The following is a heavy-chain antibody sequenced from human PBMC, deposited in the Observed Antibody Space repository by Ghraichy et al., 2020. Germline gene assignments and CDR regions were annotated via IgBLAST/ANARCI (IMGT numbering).Heavy chain of an antibody. V-gene: IGHV3-30-3*01. D-gene: IGHD3-10*01. J-gene: IGHJ6*02. CDR1: GFTFKSYA. Sequence: GGSLRLSCAASGFTFKSYAMHWVRQAPGKGLEWVAVLSFEGNDKFYADSVKGRFTISGDNSKNTLSLQMNSLRSEDTGVYYCTREPPPSMVRGENYGMDVWGQGTTVTVSS. CDR2: LSFEGNDK. CDR3: TREPPPSMVRGENYGMDV.